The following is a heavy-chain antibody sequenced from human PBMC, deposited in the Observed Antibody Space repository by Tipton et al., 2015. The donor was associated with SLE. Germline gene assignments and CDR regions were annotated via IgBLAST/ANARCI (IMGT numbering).Heavy chain of an antibody. CDR3: AKNKGTY. J-gene: IGHJ4*02. V-gene: IGHV3-23*03. D-gene: IGHD3-10*01. CDR1: GFTFSSHT. Sequence: SLRLSCAASGFTFSSHTMSWVRQAPGKGLEWVSVIYSDGSTDYGDSVKGRFTASRDNYRNTLYLQMDYLSAEDTAVYYCAKNKGTYWGQGTLVTVSS. CDR2: IYSDGST.